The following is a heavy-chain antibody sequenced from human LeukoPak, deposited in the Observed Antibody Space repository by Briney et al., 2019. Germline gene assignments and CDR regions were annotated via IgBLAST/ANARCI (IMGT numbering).Heavy chain of an antibody. Sequence: GGSLKLSCAASGFTFSSYAMSWVRQAPGQGLEWISAISGSGSTTYYAHTVKGRFTISTDTSQNTLSLQMNSLTSDDTAVSYSRRPSVTDYSDFYAPLDYWGQGTLVTVSS. CDR1: GFTFSSYA. J-gene: IGHJ4*02. CDR2: ISGSGSTT. CDR3: RRPSVTDYSDFYAPLDY. D-gene: IGHD4-11*01. V-gene: IGHV3-23*01.